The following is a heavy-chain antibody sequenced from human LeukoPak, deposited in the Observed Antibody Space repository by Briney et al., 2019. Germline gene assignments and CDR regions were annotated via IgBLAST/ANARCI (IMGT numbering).Heavy chain of an antibody. CDR2: INQDGSQK. J-gene: IGHJ4*02. CDR3: ARDGDAPGIYFDL. D-gene: IGHD6-13*01. V-gene: IGHV3-7*03. Sequence: SGGSLRLSCVPSGFMFSSHWMSWVRQAPGKGLEWVANINQDGSQKYYMDSVKGRFTISRDNAKSSLYLQMNSLRAEDTAVYYCARDGDAPGIYFDLWGQGTLVTVSS. CDR1: GFMFSSHW.